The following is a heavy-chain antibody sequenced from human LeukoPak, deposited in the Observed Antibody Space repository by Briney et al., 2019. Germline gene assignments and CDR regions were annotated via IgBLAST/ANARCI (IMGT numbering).Heavy chain of an antibody. CDR3: ARGVSSAFDY. D-gene: IGHD6-25*01. J-gene: IGHJ4*02. CDR1: GFTFSSYA. CDR2: IGSSAVNT. Sequence: PGGSLRLSCAASGFTFSSYAMGWVRQAPGKGLEWVSVIGSSAVNTYYADSVKGRFTISRDNSKNTLYLQMSSLKAEDTALYYRARGVSSAFDYWGQGTLVTVSS. V-gene: IGHV3-23*01.